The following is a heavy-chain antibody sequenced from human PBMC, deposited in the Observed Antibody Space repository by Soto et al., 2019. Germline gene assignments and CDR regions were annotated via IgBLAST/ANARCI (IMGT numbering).Heavy chain of an antibody. J-gene: IGHJ6*02. CDR1: GFSLSTSGMC. CDR3: ARLPGITMVRGVAQGYYGMDV. CDR2: IDWDDDK. D-gene: IGHD3-10*01. Sequence: SGPTLVNPTQTLTLTCTFSGFSLSTSGMCVSWIRQPPGKALEWLALIDWDDDKYYSTSLKTRLTISKDTSKNQVVLTMTNMDPVDTATYYCARLPGITMVRGVAQGYYGMDVWGQGTTVTVSS. V-gene: IGHV2-70*01.